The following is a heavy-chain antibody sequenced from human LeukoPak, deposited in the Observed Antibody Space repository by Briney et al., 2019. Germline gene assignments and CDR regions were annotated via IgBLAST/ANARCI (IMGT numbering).Heavy chain of an antibody. Sequence: ASVKVSCKPSVYTFTTYDINWVRQAPGQGLEWMGWMNPNSGDTGYAQKFQGRVTITRNTSISTAYMELSSLRSEDTAVYYCARGGKNCSAGSCYRWFDPWGQGTLVTVS. CDR3: ARGGKNCSAGSCYRWFDP. CDR1: VYTFTTYD. D-gene: IGHD2-15*01. J-gene: IGHJ5*02. V-gene: IGHV1-8*03. CDR2: MNPNSGDT.